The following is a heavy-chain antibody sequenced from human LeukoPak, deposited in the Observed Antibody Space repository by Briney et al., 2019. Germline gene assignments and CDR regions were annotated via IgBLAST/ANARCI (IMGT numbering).Heavy chain of an antibody. D-gene: IGHD6-13*01. J-gene: IGHJ4*02. CDR3: AKDRIAAPPHDY. CDR2: ISGSGGST. V-gene: IGHV3-23*01. Sequence: GGSLRLSCAASGFTFSSYAMSWVRQAPGKGLEWVSAISGSGGSTYYVDSVKGRSTISRDNSKNTLYLQMNSLRAEDTAVYYCAKDRIAAPPHDYWGQGTLVTVSS. CDR1: GFTFSSYA.